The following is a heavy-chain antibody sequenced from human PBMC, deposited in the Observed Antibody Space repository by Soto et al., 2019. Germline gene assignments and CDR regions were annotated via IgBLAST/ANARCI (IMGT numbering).Heavy chain of an antibody. V-gene: IGHV1-46*01. CDR3: ARVGIGSSGYYPLFFAF. CDR1: GYTFTNYY. Sequence: QVQLVQSGAAVRKPGASVKVSCKPSGYTFTNYYIHWVLQAPGQGLEWMGIINPSDGGTSYAKKCQGRVTMTRDTSTTTVYMELSSLRSEDTAFYYCARVGIGSSGYYPLFFAFWGQGTLVTVSS. D-gene: IGHD3-22*01. CDR2: INPSDGGT. J-gene: IGHJ4*02.